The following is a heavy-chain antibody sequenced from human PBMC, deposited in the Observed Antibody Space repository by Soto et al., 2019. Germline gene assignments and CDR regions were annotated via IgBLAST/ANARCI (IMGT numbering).Heavy chain of an antibody. CDR3: ARGESGSYYGF. CDR2: ISRTGTRT. V-gene: IGHV3-23*01. D-gene: IGHD1-26*01. CDR1: GFTFSNYD. J-gene: IGHJ4*02. Sequence: LRLSCAASGFTFSNYDMSWVRQAPGKGLEWVSTISRTGTRTHYADSVKGRFTISSDYSKNTLLLQMHSLRAEDTAVYFCARGESGSYYGFWGQGALVTVSS.